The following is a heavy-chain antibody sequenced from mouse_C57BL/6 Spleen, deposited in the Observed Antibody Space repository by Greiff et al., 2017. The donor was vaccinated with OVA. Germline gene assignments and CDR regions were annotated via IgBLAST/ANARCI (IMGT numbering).Heavy chain of an antibody. CDR2: IYPRDGST. Sequence: VQLVESGPELVKPGASVKLSCKASGYTFTSYDINWVKQRPGQGLEWIGWIYPRDGSTKYNEKFKGKATLTVDTSSSTAYMELHSLTSEDSAVYFCARSDSSGSFAYWGQGTLVTVSA. V-gene: IGHV1-85*01. J-gene: IGHJ3*01. CDR3: ARSDSSGSFAY. CDR1: GYTFTSYD. D-gene: IGHD3-2*02.